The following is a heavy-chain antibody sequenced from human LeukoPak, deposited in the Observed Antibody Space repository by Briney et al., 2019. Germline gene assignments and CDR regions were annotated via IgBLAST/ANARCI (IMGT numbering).Heavy chain of an antibody. J-gene: IGHJ4*02. CDR2: LVYDERND. V-gene: IGHV3-33*08. D-gene: IGHD2-21*01. Sequence: GGSLRLSCAVSGFTFSNYAMNWVRQAPGKGLEWVARLVYDERNDYANSVKGRFTISRDNSKNTLYLQMDNLRVDDTAVYYCARDLSAAYDFWGQGILVAVSS. CDR3: ARDLSAAYDF. CDR1: GFTFSNYA.